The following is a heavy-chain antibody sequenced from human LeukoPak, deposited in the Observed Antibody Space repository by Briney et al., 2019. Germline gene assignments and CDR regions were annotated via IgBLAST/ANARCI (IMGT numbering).Heavy chain of an antibody. CDR3: AKEGSPASWEPKEEWFDP. V-gene: IGHV3-30-3*01. CDR1: GFTFSSYA. CDR2: ISYDGSNK. J-gene: IGHJ5*02. Sequence: GRSLRLSCAASGFTFSSYAMHWVRQAPGKGLEWVAVISYDGSNKYYADSVKGRFTISRDNSKNTLYLQMNSLRAEDTAVYYCAKEGSPASWEPKEEWFDPWGQGTLVTVSS. D-gene: IGHD1-26*01.